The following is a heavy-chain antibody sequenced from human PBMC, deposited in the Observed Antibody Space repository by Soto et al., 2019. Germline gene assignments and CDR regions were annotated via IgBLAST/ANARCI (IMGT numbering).Heavy chain of an antibody. CDR3: EQLLLGYSGYDPTYDYYYYMDV. Sequence: QITLKESGPTLVKPTQTLTLTCTFSGFSLSTSGVGVGWIRQPPGKALEWLALLYWDDDKRYSPSLKSRLTISKDNSKNQVVLTMTNMDPVDTATYYCEQLLLGYSGYDPTYDYYYYMDVWGKGTPVTLSS. V-gene: IGHV2-5*02. J-gene: IGHJ6*03. CDR1: GFSLSTSGVG. CDR2: LYWDDDK. D-gene: IGHD5-12*01.